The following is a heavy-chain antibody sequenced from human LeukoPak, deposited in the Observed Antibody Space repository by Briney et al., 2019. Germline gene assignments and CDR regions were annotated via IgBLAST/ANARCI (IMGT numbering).Heavy chain of an antibody. J-gene: IGHJ6*02. D-gene: IGHD2-21*02. CDR3: ARQTAIYFYYYYYGMDV. CDR2: MNPNSGNT. CDR1: GYTFTSYD. Sequence: ASVKVSCKASGYTFTSYDINWVRQATGQGLEWMGWMNPNSGNTGYAQKFQGRVTMTRNTSISTAYMELSSLRSEDTAVYYCARQTAIYFYYYYYGMDVRGQGTTVTVSS. V-gene: IGHV1-8*01.